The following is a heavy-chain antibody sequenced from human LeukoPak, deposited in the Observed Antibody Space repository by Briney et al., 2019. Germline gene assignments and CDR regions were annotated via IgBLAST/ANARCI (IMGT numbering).Heavy chain of an antibody. V-gene: IGHV1-2*02. D-gene: IGHD1-14*01. CDR1: GYTFTGAY. Sequence: ASVKVSCKASGYTFTGAYIHWVRQAPGQGLEWMGWINPNNGDTNYTQIFQGRVTMTGDTSIRTAYMELSRLRSDDTAVYYCARDMYIHGSGMFDPWGQGTLVIVSS. J-gene: IGHJ5*02. CDR3: ARDMYIHGSGMFDP. CDR2: INPNNGDT.